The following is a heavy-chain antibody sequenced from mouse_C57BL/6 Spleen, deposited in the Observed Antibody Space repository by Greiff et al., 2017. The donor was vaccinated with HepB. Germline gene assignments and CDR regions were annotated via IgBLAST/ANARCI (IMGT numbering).Heavy chain of an antibody. D-gene: IGHD3-2*02. V-gene: IGHV1-9*01. Sequence: QVQLQQSGAELMKPGASVKLSCKATGYTFTGYWIEWVKQRPGHGLEWIGEILPGSGSTNHNEKFKGKATFTADTSSNTAYMQLSSLTTEDSAIYYCARRTAQATGDYWGQGTTLTVSS. J-gene: IGHJ2*01. CDR3: ARRTAQATGDY. CDR1: GYTFTGYW. CDR2: ILPGSGST.